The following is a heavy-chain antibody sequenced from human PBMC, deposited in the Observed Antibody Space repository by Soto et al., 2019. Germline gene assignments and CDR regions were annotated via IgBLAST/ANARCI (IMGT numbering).Heavy chain of an antibody. Sequence: QVQLVESGGGVVQPGRSLRLSCAASGFTFSSYGMHWVRQAPGKGLEWVAVISYDGSNKYYADSVKGRFTISRDNSKNTLDLQMNSLRAEDTAVYYCAKVGNDYGGDFDYWGQGTLVTVSS. D-gene: IGHD4-17*01. CDR3: AKVGNDYGGDFDY. CDR2: ISYDGSNK. V-gene: IGHV3-30*18. CDR1: GFTFSSYG. J-gene: IGHJ4*02.